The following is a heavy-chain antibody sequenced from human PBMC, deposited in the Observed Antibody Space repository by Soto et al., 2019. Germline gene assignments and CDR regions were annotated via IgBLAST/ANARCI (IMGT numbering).Heavy chain of an antibody. CDR2: ISYDGSNK. D-gene: IGHD3-22*01. J-gene: IGHJ4*02. CDR1: GFTFSSYA. CDR3: ARGGRSYDTSFDY. Sequence: QVQLVESGGGVVQPGRSLRLSCAASGFTFSSYAMHWVRQAPGKGLEWVAVISYDGSNKYYADSVKGRFNISRDNSKNTLDLQMNSLRAEDPAVYYCARGGRSYDTSFDYWGQGTLVTVSS. V-gene: IGHV3-30-3*01.